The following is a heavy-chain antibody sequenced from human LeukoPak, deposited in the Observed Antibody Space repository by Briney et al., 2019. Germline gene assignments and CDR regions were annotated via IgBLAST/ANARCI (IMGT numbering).Heavy chain of an antibody. CDR3: ARVKDYYALRD. CDR1: GGTFSSYT. CDR2: IIPILGIA. D-gene: IGHD3-22*01. V-gene: IGHV1-69*02. J-gene: IGHJ4*02. Sequence: GASVKVSCKAPGGTFSSYTISWVRQAPGQGLEWMGRIIPILGIANYAQKFQGRVTITADKSTSTAYMELSSLRSEDTAVYYCARVKDYYALRDWGQGTLVTVSS.